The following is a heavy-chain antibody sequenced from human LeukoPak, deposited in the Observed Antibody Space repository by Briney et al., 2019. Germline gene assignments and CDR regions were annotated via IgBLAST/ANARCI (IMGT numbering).Heavy chain of an antibody. D-gene: IGHD3-9*01. J-gene: IGHJ3*02. CDR3: ARRHRYYDILTGYFEGAFDI. V-gene: IGHV1-2*02. Sequence: ASVKVSCKASGYTFTGYYMHWVRQAPGQGLEWMGWINPNSGGTNYAQKLQGRVTMTTDTSTSTAYMELRSLRSDDTAVYYCARRHRYYDILTGYFEGAFDIWGQGTMVTVSS. CDR2: INPNSGGT. CDR1: GYTFTGYY.